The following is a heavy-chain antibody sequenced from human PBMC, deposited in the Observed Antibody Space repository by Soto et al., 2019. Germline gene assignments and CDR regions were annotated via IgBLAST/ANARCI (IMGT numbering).Heavy chain of an antibody. V-gene: IGHV3-23*01. CDR1: GFTFSSYA. CDR3: AKLVQRGYAQWLEDY. D-gene: IGHD6-19*01. Sequence: GGSLRLSCAASGFTFSSYAMSWVRQAPGKGLEWVSAISGSGGSTYYADSVKGRFTISRDNSKNTLYLQMNSLRAEDTAVYYCAKLVQRGYAQWLEDYWGQGTLVTVSS. J-gene: IGHJ4*02. CDR2: ISGSGGST.